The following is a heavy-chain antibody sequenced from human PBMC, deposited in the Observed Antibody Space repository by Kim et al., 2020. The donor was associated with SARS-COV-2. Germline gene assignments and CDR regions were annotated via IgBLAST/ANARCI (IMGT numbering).Heavy chain of an antibody. D-gene: IGHD3-10*01. CDR1: GGSISSYY. J-gene: IGHJ6*02. CDR3: ARFTGSGSYFYYYGMDV. V-gene: IGHV4-59*01. Sequence: SETLSLTCTVSGGSISSYYWSWIRQPPGKGLEWIGYIYYSGSTNYNPSLKSRVTISVDTSKNQFSLKLSSVTAADTAVYYCARFTGSGSYFYYYGMDVWGQGTTVTVSS. CDR2: IYYSGST.